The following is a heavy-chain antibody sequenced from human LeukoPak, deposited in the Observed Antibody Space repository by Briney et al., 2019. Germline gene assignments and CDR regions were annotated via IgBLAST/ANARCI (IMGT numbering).Heavy chain of an antibody. J-gene: IGHJ4*02. CDR2: ISSSGSTI. CDR3: ARKSAAAPWEFDY. CDR1: GFTFSSYE. Sequence: QPGGSLRLSCAASGFTFSSYEMNWVRQAPGKGLEWVSYISSSGSTIYYADSVKGRFTISRDNAKNSLYLQMNSLRAKDTAVYYCARKSAAAPWEFDYWGQGTLVTVSS. D-gene: IGHD6-13*01. V-gene: IGHV3-48*03.